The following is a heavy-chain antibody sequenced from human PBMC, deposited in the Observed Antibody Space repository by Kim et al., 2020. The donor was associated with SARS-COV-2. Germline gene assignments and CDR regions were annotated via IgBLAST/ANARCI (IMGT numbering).Heavy chain of an antibody. J-gene: IGHJ4*02. V-gene: IGHV3-33*01. D-gene: IGHD7-27*01. CDR2: IWYDGSNK. CDR1: GFTFSSYG. CDR3: ARDLTGDRNLLY. Sequence: GGSLRLSCAASGFTFSSYGMHWVRQAPGKGLEWVAVIWYDGSNKYYADSVKGRFTISRDNSKNTLYLQMNSLRAEDTAVHYCARDLTGDRNLLYWGQGTLVTVSS.